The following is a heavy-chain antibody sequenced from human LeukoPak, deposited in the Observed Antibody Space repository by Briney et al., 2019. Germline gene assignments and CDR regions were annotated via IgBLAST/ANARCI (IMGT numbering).Heavy chain of an antibody. V-gene: IGHV3-23*01. J-gene: IGHJ4*02. Sequence: GGSLRLSCAASGFTFSSYAMSWVRQAPGKGLEWVSAISGSGGSTYYADSVKDRFTISRDNSKNTLYLQMNSLRAEDTAVYYCCKDCSGGSCYSFDYWGQGTLVTVSS. CDR2: ISGSGGST. D-gene: IGHD2-15*01. CDR3: CKDCSGGSCYSFDY. CDR1: GFTFSSYA.